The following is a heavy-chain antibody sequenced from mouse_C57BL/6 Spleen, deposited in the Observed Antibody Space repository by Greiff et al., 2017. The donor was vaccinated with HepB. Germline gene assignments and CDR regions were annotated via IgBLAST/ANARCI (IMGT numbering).Heavy chain of an antibody. D-gene: IGHD2-3*01. CDR3: ARCGYDGDP. J-gene: IGHJ3*01. CDR2: ITTGSGGT. CDR1: GYAFTNYL. Sequence: QVQLQQSGAELVRPGTSVKVSCKASGYAFTNYLIEWVKQRPGQGLEWIGVITTGSGGTNYNEKFKGKATLTADKSSITAYMQLSSLTSEDSAVYFCARCGYDGDPWGQGTLVTVSA. V-gene: IGHV1-54*01.